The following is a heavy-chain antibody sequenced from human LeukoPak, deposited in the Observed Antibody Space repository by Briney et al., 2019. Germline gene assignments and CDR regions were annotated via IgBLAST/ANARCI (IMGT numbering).Heavy chain of an antibody. V-gene: IGHV4-39*07. CDR2: IYYSGST. J-gene: IGHJ3*01. D-gene: IGHD3-10*01. Sequence: SETLSLTCTVSGGSISSSCSYWGWIRQPPGKGLEWIGNIYYSGSTYYNPSLKSRVTISVDTSKNHFSLKLNSVTAADTAVYYCAKPSNYYGSATDAFDFWGQGTMVTVSS. CDR1: GGSISSSCSY. CDR3: AKPSNYYGSATDAFDF.